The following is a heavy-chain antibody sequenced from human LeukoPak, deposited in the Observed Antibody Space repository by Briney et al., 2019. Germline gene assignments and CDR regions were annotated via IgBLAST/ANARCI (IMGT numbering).Heavy chain of an antibody. CDR2: ISYVGTHQ. CDR3: ARVYCGADCSNNYYYGMDV. V-gene: IGHV3-30*04. D-gene: IGHD2-21*02. J-gene: IGHJ6*02. CDR1: GFPSCRFT. Sequence: GGSLRLSPAAPGFPSCRFTMHWVRQGPDRGREWVAPISYVGTHQYYADSVKGRFTISRDNSNNTLFLQLNSLRPEATAVYYCARVYCGADCSNNYYYGMDVWGQGTTVTVSS.